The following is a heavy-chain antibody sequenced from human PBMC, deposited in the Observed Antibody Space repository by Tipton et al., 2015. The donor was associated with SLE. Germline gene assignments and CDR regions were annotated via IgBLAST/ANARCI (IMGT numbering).Heavy chain of an antibody. J-gene: IGHJ6*03. V-gene: IGHV3-21*01. Sequence: SLRLSCAASGFTFSSYSMNWVRQAPEKGLEWVSSISSSSSYIYYADSVKGRFTISRDNSKNTLYLQMNSLRAEDTAVYYCARGVGYYYYMDVWGKGTTVTVSS. D-gene: IGHD1-26*01. CDR1: GFTFSSYS. CDR3: ARGVGYYYYMDV. CDR2: ISSSSSYI.